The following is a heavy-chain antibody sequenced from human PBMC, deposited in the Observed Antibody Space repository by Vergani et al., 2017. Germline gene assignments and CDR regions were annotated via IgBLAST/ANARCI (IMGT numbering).Heavy chain of an antibody. V-gene: IGHV3-33*01. CDR1: GFTFSSYG. D-gene: IGHD6-13*01. CDR3: ARDRIAAAGNLYY. CDR2: IWYDGSNK. J-gene: IGHJ4*02. Sequence: QVQLVESGGGVVQPGRSLRLSCAASGFTFSSYGMHWVRQAPGKGLEWVAVIWYDGSNKYYADSVKGRVTISRDNSKNTLYLQMNSLRAEDTAVYYCARDRIAAAGNLYYWGQGTLVTVSS.